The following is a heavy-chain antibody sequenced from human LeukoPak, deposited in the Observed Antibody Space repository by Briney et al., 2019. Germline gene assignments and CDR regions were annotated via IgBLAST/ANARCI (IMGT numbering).Heavy chain of an antibody. Sequence: GASVKVSSTASGYTFTSYYMHWVRQAPGQGLERMGIINPSGGSTSYAQKFQGRVTMTRDTSTSTVYMELSSLRSEDTAVYYCARGGGAQQYYMDVWGKGTTVTVSS. CDR1: GYTFTSYY. V-gene: IGHV1-46*01. D-gene: IGHD3-16*01. J-gene: IGHJ6*03. CDR2: INPSGGST. CDR3: ARGGGAQQYYMDV.